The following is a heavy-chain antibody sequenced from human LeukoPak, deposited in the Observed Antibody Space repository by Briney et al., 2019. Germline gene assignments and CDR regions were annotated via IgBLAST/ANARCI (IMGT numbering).Heavy chain of an antibody. CDR1: GYTFTGYY. J-gene: IGHJ4*02. V-gene: IGHV1-2*06. CDR3: AREPNYYDSIMVDY. D-gene: IGHD3-22*01. Sequence: ASVKVSCKASGYTFTGYYMHWVRQAPGQGLEWMGRINPNSGGTNYAQKFQDRVTMTRDTSISTAYMELSRLRSDDTAVYYCAREPNYYDSIMVDYWGQGTLVTASS. CDR2: INPNSGGT.